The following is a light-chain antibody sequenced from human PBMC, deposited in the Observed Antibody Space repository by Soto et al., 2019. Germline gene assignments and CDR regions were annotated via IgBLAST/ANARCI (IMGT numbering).Light chain of an antibody. V-gene: IGLV1-44*01. CDR2: ANN. CDR3: AAWDDSLNGPV. J-gene: IGLJ2*01. CDR1: SSTIGSNP. Sequence: QSVLTQPPSASGTPAQRVTISCSGSSSTIGSNPVNWYQQLPGTAPKLLIYANNQRPSGVPDRFSGSKSGTSASLAISGLQSEDEADYYCAAWDDSLNGPVFGGGTKLTVL.